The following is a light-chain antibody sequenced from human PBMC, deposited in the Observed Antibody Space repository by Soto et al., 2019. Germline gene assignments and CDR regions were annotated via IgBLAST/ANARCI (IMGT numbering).Light chain of an antibody. V-gene: IGLV4-60*03. J-gene: IGLJ2*01. CDR2: LEGSGSY. CDR1: SGHSSHI. Sequence: QLVLTQSSSASASLGSSVKLTCTLSSGHSSHIIAWHQQQPGKAPRYLMKLEGSGSYNKGSGVPDRFSGSSSGADRYLTISNLQSEDEADYYCETWDSNVVVFGGGTKLTVL. CDR3: ETWDSNVVV.